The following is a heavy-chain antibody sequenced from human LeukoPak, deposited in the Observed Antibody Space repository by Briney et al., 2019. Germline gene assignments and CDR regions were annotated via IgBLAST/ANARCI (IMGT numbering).Heavy chain of an antibody. D-gene: IGHD3-16*01. V-gene: IGHV4-4*07. J-gene: IGHJ6*02. CDR3: ASRSYEDYYYGMDV. Sequence: SETLSLTCTVSGGSISSYYWNWIRQAAGKGLEWIGRIYTSGSTNYNPSLKSRVTMSVDTSKNQFSLKLSSVTAADTAVYYCASRSYEDYYYGMDVWGQGTTVTVYS. CDR2: IYTSGST. CDR1: GGSISSYY.